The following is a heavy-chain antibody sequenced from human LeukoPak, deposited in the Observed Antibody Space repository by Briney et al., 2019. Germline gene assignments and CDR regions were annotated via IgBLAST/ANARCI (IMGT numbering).Heavy chain of an antibody. J-gene: IGHJ3*02. D-gene: IGHD1-14*01. CDR3: AHRYIRAFAFDI. V-gene: IGHV2-5*02. Sequence: SGPTRVKPTQTLTLTCPFSGFSLSTSGVRVGSTPHPPGKALHSLALIYWDDDKRYSPSLKSRLTITKDTSKNQVVLTMTNMDPVDTATYYCAHRYIRAFAFDIWGQGTMVTVSS. CDR2: IYWDDDK. CDR1: GFSLSTSGVR.